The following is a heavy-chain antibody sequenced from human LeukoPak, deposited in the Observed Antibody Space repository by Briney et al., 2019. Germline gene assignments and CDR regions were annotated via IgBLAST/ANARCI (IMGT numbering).Heavy chain of an antibody. V-gene: IGHV3-23*01. CDR3: AKSYSSGWPYYFDC. CDR2: ISGGGTNT. CDR1: GFTFSSYA. Sequence: PGGSLRLSCAASGFTFSSYAMSWVRQAPGKGLEWVSAISGGGTNTYYTDSVKGRFTISRDNSKNTLYLQMNSLRADDTAVYYCAKSYSSGWPYYFDCWGQGTLVTVSS. D-gene: IGHD6-19*01. J-gene: IGHJ4*02.